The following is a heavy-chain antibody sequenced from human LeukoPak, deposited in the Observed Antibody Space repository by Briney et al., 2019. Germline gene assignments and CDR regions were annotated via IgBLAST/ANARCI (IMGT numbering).Heavy chain of an antibody. V-gene: IGHV3-23*01. J-gene: IGHJ4*02. CDR3: WNDGLDY. CDR2: ISGSGGST. CDR1: GFTFSSYA. Sequence: GSLRLSCAASGFTFSSYAMNWVRRAPGKGLEWVSAISGSGGSTYYADSVKGRFTISRDNSKNTLYLQMNSLRAEDTAVYYCWNDGLDYWGQGTLVTVSS.